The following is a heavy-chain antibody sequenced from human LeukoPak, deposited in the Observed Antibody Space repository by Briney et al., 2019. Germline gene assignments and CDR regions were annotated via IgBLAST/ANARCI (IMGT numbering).Heavy chain of an antibody. V-gene: IGHV4-39*01. J-gene: IGHJ4*02. Sequence: KPSETLSLTCTVSGGSISSSSYYWGWIRQPPGKGLEWIGSIYYSGSTYYNQSLKSRVTISIDTSKNQFSLKLTSVTAADTAMYYCARMKGVVVIPTARPTFYFDYWGQGILVTVSS. CDR2: IYYSGST. CDR1: GGSISSSSYY. CDR3: ARMKGVVVIPTARPTFYFDY. D-gene: IGHD2-2*01.